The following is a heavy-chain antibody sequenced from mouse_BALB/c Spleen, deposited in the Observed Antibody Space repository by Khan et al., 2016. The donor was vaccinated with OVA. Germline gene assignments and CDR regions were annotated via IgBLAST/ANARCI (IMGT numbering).Heavy chain of an antibody. J-gene: IGHJ3*01. D-gene: IGHD2-4*01. CDR1: GFSLSASGVS. Sequence: QVTLKESGPGILQPSQTLSLTCSFSGFSLSASGVSVSWIRQPSGKGLEWLAHIYWDDDKRYNPSLKSRLTISKDTSRNQVFLKIASVDTADTATSSSALGPRGVYSDYLFAYWGQGTLVTVSA. CDR3: ALGPRGVYSDYLFAY. CDR2: IYWDDDK. V-gene: IGHV8-12*01.